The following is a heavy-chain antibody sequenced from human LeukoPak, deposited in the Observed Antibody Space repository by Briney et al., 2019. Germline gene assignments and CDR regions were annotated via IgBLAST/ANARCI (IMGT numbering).Heavy chain of an antibody. D-gene: IGHD6-19*01. CDR3: ARHIREYRSGWYGFGY. CDR2: NNNGGST. J-gene: IGHJ4*02. V-gene: IGHV4-39*01. CDR1: GGSISSSSYY. Sequence: SETLSLTCTVSGGSISSSSYYWGWIRQPPGKGLEWIGNNNNGGSTYYNPSLKSRVTISVDMSKNQFSLKLGSVTAADTAVYYCARHIREYRSGWYGFGYWGQGTLVTVSS.